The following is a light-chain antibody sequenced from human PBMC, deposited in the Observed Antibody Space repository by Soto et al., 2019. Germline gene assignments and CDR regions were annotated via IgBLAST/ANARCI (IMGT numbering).Light chain of an antibody. J-gene: IGKJ4*01. CDR3: QQYKTYSS. CDR2: KAS. V-gene: IGKV1-5*03. CDR1: QSISSW. Sequence: DIQMTQSPSTLSASVGDRVTITCRASQSISSWLAWHQQKPGKAPKLLIYKASTLDSGVPSRCSGSGSGTEVTLSISSLQPDDFATYYCQQYKTYSSFGGGTKVEIK.